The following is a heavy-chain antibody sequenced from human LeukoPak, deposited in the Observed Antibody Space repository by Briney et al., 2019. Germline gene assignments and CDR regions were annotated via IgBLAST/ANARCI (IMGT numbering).Heavy chain of an antibody. CDR1: GYTFNDYT. Sequence: GASVKVSCKASGYTFNDYTMNWVRQAPGQGLEWMGWINTKTGNPTCAQGFTGRFVFSLDTSVSVAYLQINGLEADDTAMYYCARDHDFLSGHSRRDFDYWGQGTLVTVSS. CDR3: ARDHDFLSGHSRRDFDY. J-gene: IGHJ4*02. D-gene: IGHD3-3*01. V-gene: IGHV7-4-1*04. CDR2: INTKTGNP.